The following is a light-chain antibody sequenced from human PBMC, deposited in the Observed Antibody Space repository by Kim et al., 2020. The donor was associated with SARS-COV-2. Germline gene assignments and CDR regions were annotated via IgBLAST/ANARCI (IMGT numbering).Light chain of an antibody. CDR1: QSLSSRY. Sequence: IVFTHSPGTLSLSPGERATLSCRASQSLSSRYLAWYQQKPGQAPRLLIYDIGTMATGAPERFSGSGSGTDFTLTISSLEPEDVAMYYCQHYESSPTWTFGQGTKVEIK. J-gene: IGKJ1*01. V-gene: IGKV3-20*01. CDR2: DIG. CDR3: QHYESSPTWT.